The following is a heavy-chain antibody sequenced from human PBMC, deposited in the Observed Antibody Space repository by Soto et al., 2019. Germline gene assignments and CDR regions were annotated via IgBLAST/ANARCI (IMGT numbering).Heavy chain of an antibody. Sequence: ASVKVSCKASGYTFTSYAMHWVRQAPGQRLEWMGWINAGNGNTKYSQKFQGRVTITRDTSASTAYMELSSLRSEDTAVYYCARDWRIAAHNWFDPWGQGTLVTVSS. V-gene: IGHV1-3*01. CDR3: ARDWRIAAHNWFDP. D-gene: IGHD6-13*01. J-gene: IGHJ5*02. CDR2: INAGNGNT. CDR1: GYTFTSYA.